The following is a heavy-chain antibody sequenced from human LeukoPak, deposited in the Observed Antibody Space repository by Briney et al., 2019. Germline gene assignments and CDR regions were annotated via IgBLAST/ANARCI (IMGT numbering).Heavy chain of an antibody. CDR3: AGYSGYDHYGDYGFDY. J-gene: IGHJ4*02. CDR1: GGTFISYA. CDR2: IIPNFGTA. D-gene: IGHD5-12*01. V-gene: IGHV1-69*05. Sequence: SVKVSCKASGGTFISYAISWVRQAPGQGLEWMGRIIPNFGTANYAQKFQGRVTITTDESTSTAYMELSSLRSEDTGVYYCAGYSGYDHYGDYGFDYWGQGTLVTVSS.